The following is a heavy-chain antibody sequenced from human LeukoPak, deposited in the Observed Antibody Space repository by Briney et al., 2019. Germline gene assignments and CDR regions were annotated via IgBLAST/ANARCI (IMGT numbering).Heavy chain of an antibody. Sequence: SSTAARRTGSKYAIRWVRQAARQELEGMGGIIPVFGTAIYAQKFQGRVTIPSDESTSTAYMALSTLRSEDTAVYYCASGGIVVLPPDIWHHEALHIWGQGTMVTFS. V-gene: IGHV1-69*01. CDR2: IIPVFGTA. CDR3: ASGGIVVLPPDIWHHEALHI. CDR1: RRTGSKYA. J-gene: IGHJ3*02. D-gene: IGHD2-2*01.